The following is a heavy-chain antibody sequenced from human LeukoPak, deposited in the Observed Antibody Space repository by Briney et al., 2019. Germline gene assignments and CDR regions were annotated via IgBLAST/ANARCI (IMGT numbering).Heavy chain of an antibody. V-gene: IGHV3-74*01. CDR2: INSDGSST. CDR1: GFTFSSYW. D-gene: IGHD3-10*01. CDR3: AKDMSPMVRGVTTDY. J-gene: IGHJ4*02. Sequence: PGGSLRLSCAASGFTFSSYWMHWVRQAPGKGLVWVSRINSDGSSTSYADSVKGRFTISRDNAKNSLYLQMNSLRAEDAALYYCAKDMSPMVRGVTTDYWGQGTLVTVSS.